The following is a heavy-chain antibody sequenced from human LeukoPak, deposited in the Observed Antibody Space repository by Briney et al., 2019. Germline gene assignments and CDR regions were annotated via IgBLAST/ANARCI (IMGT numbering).Heavy chain of an antibody. CDR3: ARGKGLDY. V-gene: IGHV3-7*04. CDR1: GFTFSTYW. CDR2: IKPDTGEK. J-gene: IGHJ4*02. Sequence: PGGSLRLSCAASGFTFSTYWMSWVRQAPGKGLEWVANIKPDTGEKYYLDSVKGRFTISRDNAKNSVFLQMNSLRAEDTAVYYCARGKGLDYWGQGTLVTHSS.